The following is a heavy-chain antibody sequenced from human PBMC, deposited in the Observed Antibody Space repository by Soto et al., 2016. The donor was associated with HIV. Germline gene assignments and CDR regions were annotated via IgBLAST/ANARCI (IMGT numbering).Heavy chain of an antibody. J-gene: IGHJ4*02. CDR1: GFTVSHSY. V-gene: IGHV3-66*01. CDR2: MNSGGSR. Sequence: EEQLVESGEGLVQPGGPVRLSCAASGFTVSHSYMSWVRQAPGKGLEWVSVMNSGGSRYYSDSVRGRFTISRDNSKNTVYLQMNRLRAEDTAVYYCAREGVRGSSRPYYFDHWGQGILVTVSS. CDR3: AREGVRGSSRPYYFDH. D-gene: IGHD3-16*02.